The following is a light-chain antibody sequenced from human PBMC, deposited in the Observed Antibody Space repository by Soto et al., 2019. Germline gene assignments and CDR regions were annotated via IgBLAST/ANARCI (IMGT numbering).Light chain of an antibody. Sequence: QSALTQPRSVSGSPGQSVTISCTGTSSDVGAYNYVSWYQQLPGRAPKLIIYDVNLRPSGVPDRFSGSKSANTASLTISGLQAEDEADYQCCSYAGSYTVIFGGGTKLTVL. CDR3: CSYAGSYTVI. J-gene: IGLJ2*01. V-gene: IGLV2-11*01. CDR1: SSDVGAYNY. CDR2: DVN.